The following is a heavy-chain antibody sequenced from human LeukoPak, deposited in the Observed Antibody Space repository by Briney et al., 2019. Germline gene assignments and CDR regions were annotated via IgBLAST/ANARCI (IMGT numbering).Heavy chain of an antibody. CDR1: GGSISSYY. CDR3: AKVTFIPKRRYYYYYYMDV. CDR2: IYYSGST. V-gene: IGHV4-59*01. D-gene: IGHD2-21*02. J-gene: IGHJ6*03. Sequence: SETLSLTCTVSGGSISSYYWSWIRQPPGKGLEWIGYIYYSGSTNYNPSLKSRVTISVDTSKNQFSLKLSSVTAADTAVYYSAKVTFIPKRRYYYYYYMDVWGKGTTVTISS.